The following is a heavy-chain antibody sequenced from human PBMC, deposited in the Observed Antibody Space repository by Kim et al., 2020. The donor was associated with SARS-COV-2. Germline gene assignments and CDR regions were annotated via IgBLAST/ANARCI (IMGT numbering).Heavy chain of an antibody. CDR1: GGTFSSYA. Sequence: SVKVSCKASGGTFSSYAISWVRQAPGQGLEWMGRIIPILGIANYAQKFQGRVTITADKSTSTAYMDLSSLRSEDTAVYYCAVEMATTYAFDIWGQGTMVTVSS. D-gene: IGHD5-12*01. V-gene: IGHV1-69*04. CDR2: IIPILGIA. CDR3: AVEMATTYAFDI. J-gene: IGHJ3*02.